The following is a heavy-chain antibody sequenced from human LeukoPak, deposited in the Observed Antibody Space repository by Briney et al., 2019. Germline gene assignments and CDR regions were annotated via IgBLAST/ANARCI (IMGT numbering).Heavy chain of an antibody. CDR1: GYSFSNYW. J-gene: IGHJ6*02. CDR3: ARAFPYGDYYYYYYGMDV. V-gene: IGHV5-51*01. D-gene: IGHD4-17*01. CDR2: IYPGDSDT. Sequence: GESLKISCKGSGYSFSNYWIGWVRQMPGKGLELMGIIYPGDSDTRYSPSFQGQVTISADKSISTAYLQWSSLKASDAAMYYCARAFPYGDYYYYYYGMDVWGQGTTVTVSS.